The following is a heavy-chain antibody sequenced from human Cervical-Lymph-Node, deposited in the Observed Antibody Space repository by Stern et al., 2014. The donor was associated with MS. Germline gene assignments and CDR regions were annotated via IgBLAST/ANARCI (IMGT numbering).Heavy chain of an antibody. CDR3: ARIQGGGYDNGVDS. Sequence: QITLKESGPVLVKPTETLTLTCTVSGFSLSNARMGVSWIRQPPGKALEWLAHLFSNDEKSYSTSLKSRLTISKDTSKSQVVLTMTNMDPVDTATYYCARIQGGGYDNGVDSWGQGTLVTVSS. CDR1: GFSLSNARMG. J-gene: IGHJ4*02. V-gene: IGHV2-26*01. D-gene: IGHD5-12*01. CDR2: LFSNDEK.